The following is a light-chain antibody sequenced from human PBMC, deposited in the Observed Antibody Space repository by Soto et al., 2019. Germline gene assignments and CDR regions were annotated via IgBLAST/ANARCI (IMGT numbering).Light chain of an antibody. V-gene: IGLV2-14*01. Sequence: QSVLTQPASVPGSPGQSITISCTGTSSYVGGYNYVSWYQQHPGKTPKLMIYDVSNRPSGVSNRFSGSKSGNTASLTISGLQAEDEADYYCSSYTSSSTPVFGAGTKVTVL. CDR2: DVS. CDR1: SSYVGGYNY. J-gene: IGLJ1*01. CDR3: SSYTSSSTPV.